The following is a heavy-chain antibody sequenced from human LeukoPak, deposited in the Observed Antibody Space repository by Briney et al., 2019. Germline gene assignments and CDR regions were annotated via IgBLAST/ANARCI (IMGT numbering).Heavy chain of an antibody. CDR1: GGSISSYY. V-gene: IGHV4-4*07. D-gene: IGHD3-10*01. CDR3: ARDFVDGSGSYSVY. J-gene: IGHJ4*02. Sequence: SETLSLTCTVSGGSISSYYWSWIRQPAGKGLEGIGRIYTSGSTNYNPSLKSRVTMSVDTSKNQFSLKLSSVTAADTAVYYCARDFVDGSGSYSVYWGQGTLVTVPS. CDR2: IYTSGST.